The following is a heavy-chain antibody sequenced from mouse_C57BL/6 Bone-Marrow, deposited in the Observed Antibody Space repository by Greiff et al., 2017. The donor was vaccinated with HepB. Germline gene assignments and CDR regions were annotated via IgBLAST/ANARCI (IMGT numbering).Heavy chain of an antibody. V-gene: IGHV1-84*01. J-gene: IGHJ3*01. CDR2: IYPGSGNT. CDR1: GYTFTDYY. CDR3: AREEGWLLQGPWFAY. D-gene: IGHD2-3*01. Sequence: QVHVKQSGPELVKPGASVKISCKASGYTFTDYYINWVKQRPGQGLEWIGWIYPGSGNTKYNEKFKGKATLTVDTSSSTAYMQLSSLTSEDSAVYFCAREEGWLLQGPWFAYWGQGTLVTVSA.